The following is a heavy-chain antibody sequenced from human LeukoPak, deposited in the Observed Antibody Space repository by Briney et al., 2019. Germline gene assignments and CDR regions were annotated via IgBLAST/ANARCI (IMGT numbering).Heavy chain of an antibody. Sequence: SETLSLTCIVSGGSISSYYWSWIRQPPGKGLEWVGYIYYTGSTNYNPSLKSRVTISVDTSKNQFSLKLSSVTAADTAVYYCARHGLSGYQYDFYYGLDVWGQGTTVTVSS. V-gene: IGHV4-59*08. D-gene: IGHD3-22*01. CDR2: IYYTGST. CDR3: ARHGLSGYQYDFYYGLDV. CDR1: GGSISSYY. J-gene: IGHJ6*02.